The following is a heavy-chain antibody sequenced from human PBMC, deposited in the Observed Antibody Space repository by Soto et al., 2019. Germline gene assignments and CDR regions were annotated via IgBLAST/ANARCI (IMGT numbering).Heavy chain of an antibody. V-gene: IGHV1-2*04. CDR1: GYTFTGYY. J-gene: IGHJ5*02. CDR2: INPNSGGT. CDR3: ARERGGYTISAGRNWFDP. D-gene: IGHD2-8*01. Sequence: QVQLVQSGAEVKKPGASVKVSCKASGYTFTGYYMHWVRQAPGQGLEWMGWINPNSGGTNYAQKCQGWAPMTRATSISTAYMELSRLRSDDTAVYYCARERGGYTISAGRNWFDPWGQGTLVTVSS.